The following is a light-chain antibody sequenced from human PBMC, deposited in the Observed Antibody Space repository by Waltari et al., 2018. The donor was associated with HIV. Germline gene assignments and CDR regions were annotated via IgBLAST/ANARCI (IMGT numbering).Light chain of an antibody. J-gene: IGLJ1*01. CDR1: KSNIGAGYA. Sequence: QSVLTQPPSLSGAPGQRVTISCTGSKSNIGAGYAVHWYQQVPGTAPNLLIYGNTTRPSGVPERFSGAKSDTSASLAITGLQAEDEADYYCQSWDDSLSGYVFGTGSKVTVL. V-gene: IGLV1-40*01. CDR2: GNT. CDR3: QSWDDSLSGYV.